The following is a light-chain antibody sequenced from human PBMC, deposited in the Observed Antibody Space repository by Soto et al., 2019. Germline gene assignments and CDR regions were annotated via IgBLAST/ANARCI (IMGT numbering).Light chain of an antibody. J-gene: IGLJ2*01. CDR1: SSNIGAGFD. Sequence: QPVLTQPPSVSGAPGQRVTISCTGSSSNIGAGFDVHWYQQFPGTAPKLLIYKNNQRPSGVPDRFSGSKSGTSASLAIPGLQAEDEADYYCQSFWLFGGGTKLTVL. V-gene: IGLV1-40*01. CDR3: QSFWL. CDR2: KNN.